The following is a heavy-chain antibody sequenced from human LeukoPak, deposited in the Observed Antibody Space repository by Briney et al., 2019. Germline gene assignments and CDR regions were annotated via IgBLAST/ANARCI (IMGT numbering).Heavy chain of an antibody. CDR1: GYSISSGSY. D-gene: IGHD5-18*01. J-gene: IGHJ6*03. CDR3: ARTTEGGYSYGYFYYYYMDV. Sequence: KTSETLSLTCTVSGYSISSGSYWGWIRRPPGKGLEWIASIYHSGSTYYNPSLKSRVTISVDTSKNQFSLKLSSVTAADTAVYYCARTTEGGYSYGYFYYYYMDVWGKGTTVTISS. V-gene: IGHV4-38-2*02. CDR2: IYHSGST.